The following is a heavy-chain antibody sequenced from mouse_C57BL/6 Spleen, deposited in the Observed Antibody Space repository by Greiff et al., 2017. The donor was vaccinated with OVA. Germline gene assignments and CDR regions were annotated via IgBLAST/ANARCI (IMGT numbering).Heavy chain of an antibody. J-gene: IGHJ3*01. CDR2: ISDGGSYT. Sequence: EVQLVESGGGLVKPGGSLKLSCAASGFTFSSYAMSWVRQTPEKRLEWVATISDGGSYTYYPDNVKGRFTISRDNAKNNLYLQMSHLKSEDTAMYYCARDGQLRLTWFAYWGQGTLVTVSA. D-gene: IGHD3-2*02. CDR1: GFTFSSYA. CDR3: ARDGQLRLTWFAY. V-gene: IGHV5-4*01.